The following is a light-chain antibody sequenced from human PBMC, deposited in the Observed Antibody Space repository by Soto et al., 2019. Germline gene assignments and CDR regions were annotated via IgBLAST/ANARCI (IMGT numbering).Light chain of an antibody. J-gene: IGLJ7*01. CDR1: SSDIGGYNY. CDR2: EVT. CDR3: SSYTTASTLHWL. Sequence: QSALTQPASVSGSPGQSITISCTGTSSDIGGYNYVSWYQQHPGKAPKLMIYEVTNRPSGVSNRFSGSRSGNTASLTISGLQPEDEADYYCSSYTTASTLHWLFGGGTQLTVL. V-gene: IGLV2-14*01.